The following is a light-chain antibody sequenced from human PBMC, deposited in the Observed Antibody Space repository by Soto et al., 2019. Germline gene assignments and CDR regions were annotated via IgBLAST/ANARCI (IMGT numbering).Light chain of an antibody. CDR3: QQYNNRSPRNLT. V-gene: IGKV3-15*01. CDR2: GAS. Sequence: EIVMTQSPATLSVSPGERATLSCRASQSVSSNLAWYQQKPGQAPRLLIYGASTRATGIPARFSGSGSGTEFTLTISSLQSEDFAVYYCQQYNNRSPRNLTFGGGTKVEIK. J-gene: IGKJ4*01. CDR1: QSVSSN.